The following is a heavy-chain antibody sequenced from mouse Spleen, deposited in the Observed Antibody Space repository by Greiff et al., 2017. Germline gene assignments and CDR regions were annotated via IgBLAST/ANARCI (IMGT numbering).Heavy chain of an antibody. Sequence: QVQLQQPGAELVRPGASVKLSCKASGYTFTSYWINWVKQRPGQGLEWIGNIYPSDSYTNYNQKFKDKATLTVDKSSSTAYMQLSSPTSEDSAVYYCTRYLDYWGQGTTLTVSS. V-gene: IGHV1-69*02. J-gene: IGHJ2*01. CDR2: IYPSDSYT. CDR1: GYTFTSYW. CDR3: TRYLDY.